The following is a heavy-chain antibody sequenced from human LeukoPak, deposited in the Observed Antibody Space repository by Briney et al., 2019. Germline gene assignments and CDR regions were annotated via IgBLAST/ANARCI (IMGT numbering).Heavy chain of an antibody. J-gene: IGHJ4*02. V-gene: IGHV4-61*01. CDR2: IFYSGTT. Sequence: SETLSLTCTVSGGSISSSSYYWNWIRQPPGKGLEWIGNIFYSGTTDYNPSLKSRVTISVDTSKNQFSLKLSSVTAADTAVYYCARGSIVATRFDYWGQGTLVTVSS. CDR1: GGSISSSSYY. CDR3: ARGSIVATRFDY. D-gene: IGHD5-12*01.